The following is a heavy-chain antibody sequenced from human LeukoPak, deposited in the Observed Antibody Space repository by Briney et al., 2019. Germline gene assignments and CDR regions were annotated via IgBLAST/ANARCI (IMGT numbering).Heavy chain of an antibody. Sequence: TFSDYYMSWIRQPPGKGLEWIGYIYYSGSTYYNPSLKSRVTISVDTSKNQFSLKLSSVTAADAAVYYCARDRDDSSAWGQGTLVTVSS. CDR2: IYYSGST. J-gene: IGHJ5*02. D-gene: IGHD3-22*01. V-gene: IGHV4-30-4*01. CDR1: TFSDYY. CDR3: ARDRDDSSA.